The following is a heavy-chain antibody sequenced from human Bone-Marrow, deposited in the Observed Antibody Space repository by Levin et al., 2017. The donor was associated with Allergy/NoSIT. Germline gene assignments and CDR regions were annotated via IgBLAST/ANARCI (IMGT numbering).Heavy chain of an antibody. CDR1: GVSISSFY. CDR2: VYNSGSPNSGGT. D-gene: IGHD6-19*01. CDR3: ARVQAVGGTHYFDY. Sequence: SETLSLTCTVSGVSISSFYWSWIRQSPGKGLEWIGYVYNSGSPNSGGTNHNPSLRSRVTISADTSKSQFSLNLTSVPAADTACYDCARVQAVGGTHYFDYWGQGALITVSS. J-gene: IGHJ4*02. V-gene: IGHV4-59*08.